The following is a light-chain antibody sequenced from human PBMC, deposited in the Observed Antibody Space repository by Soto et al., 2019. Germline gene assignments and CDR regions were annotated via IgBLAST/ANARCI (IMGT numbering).Light chain of an antibody. CDR3: QHCHSLPLT. Sequence: IRMTQSASSLSASVGDRVTISCQASQDISNSLNWYQQKPGKAPKLLIYDASNLETGVPSRFSGSGSGTDFTFTISSLQPEDIATYYCQHCHSLPLTFGQGTRLEI. CDR2: DAS. V-gene: IGKV1-33*01. J-gene: IGKJ5*01. CDR1: QDISNS.